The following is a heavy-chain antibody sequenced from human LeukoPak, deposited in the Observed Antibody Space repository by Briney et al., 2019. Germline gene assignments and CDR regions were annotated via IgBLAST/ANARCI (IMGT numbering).Heavy chain of an antibody. Sequence: SETLSLTCSVSGGAVSSFYWSWIRQPPGKGLEWIGYFYYSGSTKYNPSLKSRVTMSGDTSKNQLSLKLRSVTAADTAVYYCARHRFASAVILDYWGQGDPVTVSS. CDR3: ARHRFASAVILDY. CDR1: GGAVSSFY. V-gene: IGHV4-59*08. D-gene: IGHD2-21*02. J-gene: IGHJ4*02. CDR2: FYYSGST.